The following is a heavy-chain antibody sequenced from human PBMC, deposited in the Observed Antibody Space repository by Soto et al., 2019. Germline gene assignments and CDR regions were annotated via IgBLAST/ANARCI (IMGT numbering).Heavy chain of an antibody. CDR3: ARAGYTSSWDNYFDF. J-gene: IGHJ4*02. CDR2: INVGNGKT. D-gene: IGHD5-18*01. V-gene: IGHV1-3*01. CDR1: GYTFTSYA. Sequence: ASVKVSCKTSGYTFTSYALHWVRQAPGQRLEWMGWINVGNGKTIYSQKFQGRVTITRDRSASTAYVELSSLRFEDTAVYYCARAGYTSSWDNYFDFWGQGTLVTVSS.